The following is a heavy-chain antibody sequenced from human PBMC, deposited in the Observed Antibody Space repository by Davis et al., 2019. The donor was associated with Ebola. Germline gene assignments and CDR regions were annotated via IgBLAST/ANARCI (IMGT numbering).Heavy chain of an antibody. CDR3: ARVTGTPYGMDV. D-gene: IGHD1-7*01. V-gene: IGHV4-39*01. Sequence: MPSETLSLTCPLSGGSISSSSYYWGWIRQPPGKGLEWFGSIYYSGITYYNPSLKSRVTISVDTSKNQFSLKLSSVTAADTAVYYCARVTGTPYGMDVLGQGTTVTVSS. CDR1: GGSISSSSYY. CDR2: IYYSGIT. J-gene: IGHJ6*02.